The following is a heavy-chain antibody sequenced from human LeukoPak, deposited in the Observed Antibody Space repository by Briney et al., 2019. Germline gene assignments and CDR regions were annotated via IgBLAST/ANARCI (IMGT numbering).Heavy chain of an antibody. CDR2: IYSSGST. V-gene: IGHV4-4*07. D-gene: IGHD6-13*01. CDR1: GGSISNFY. J-gene: IGHJ4*02. Sequence: PSETPSLTCTVSGGSISNFYWSWIQQPAGKTLEWIGRIYSSGSTNYNPSLKSRVTMSLDTSKNQFSLKLSSVTAADTAVYFCARETTGAGTARPFDYWGQGTLVTVSS. CDR3: ARETTGAGTARPFDY.